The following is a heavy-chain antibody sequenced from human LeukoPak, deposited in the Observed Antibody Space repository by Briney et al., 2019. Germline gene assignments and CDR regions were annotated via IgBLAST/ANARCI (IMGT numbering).Heavy chain of an antibody. D-gene: IGHD5-24*01. CDR3: AKNGYNRFDY. Sequence: GGSLRLSCAASGFTFSSYGMSWVRQAPGKGLEWVSAISATGGTTYYADSVKGRFTISRDNSKNTLYLQMNSLRAEDTAIYYCAKNGYNRFDYWGQGTLVTVSS. CDR1: GFTFSSYG. V-gene: IGHV3-23*01. CDR2: ISATGGTT. J-gene: IGHJ4*02.